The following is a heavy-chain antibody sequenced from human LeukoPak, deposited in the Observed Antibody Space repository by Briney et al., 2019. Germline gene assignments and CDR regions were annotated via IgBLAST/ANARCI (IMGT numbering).Heavy chain of an antibody. Sequence: SETLSLTCAVSGGSISSGGYSWNWIRQPPGKGLEWIGYIYHSGSTYYNPSLKSRVTISVDRSKNQFSLKLSSVTAADTAVYYCARGRGYCSSTSCYPFDYWGQGTLVTVSS. CDR1: GGSISSGGYS. CDR2: IYHSGST. V-gene: IGHV4-30-2*01. CDR3: ARGRGYCSSTSCYPFDY. D-gene: IGHD2-2*03. J-gene: IGHJ4*02.